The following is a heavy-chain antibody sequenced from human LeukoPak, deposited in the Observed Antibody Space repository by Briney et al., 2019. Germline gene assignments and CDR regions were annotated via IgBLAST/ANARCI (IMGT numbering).Heavy chain of an antibody. J-gene: IGHJ3*02. CDR2: ISYDGSNK. CDR3: AKIYCSGGSCYADAFDI. Sequence: GRSLRLPCAASGFTFSSYAMHWVRQAPGKGLEWVAVISYDGSNKYYADSVKGRFTISRDNSKNTLYLQMNSLRAEDTAVYYCAKIYCSGGSCYADAFDIWGQGTMVTVSS. CDR1: GFTFSSYA. D-gene: IGHD2-15*01. V-gene: IGHV3-30-3*02.